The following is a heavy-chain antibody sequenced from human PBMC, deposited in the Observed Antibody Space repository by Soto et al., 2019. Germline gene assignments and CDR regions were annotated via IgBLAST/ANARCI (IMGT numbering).Heavy chain of an antibody. D-gene: IGHD3-10*01. CDR3: ARDKVYYGSGSPRYYGMDV. V-gene: IGHV1-69*01. CDR1: GGTFSSYA. Sequence: QVQLVQSGAEVKQPGSSVKVSCKASGGTFSSYAISWVRQAPGQGLEWMGGIIPIFGTANYAQKFQGRVTITADESTSTAYMELSSLGSEDTAVYYCARDKVYYGSGSPRYYGMDVGGKGTTVTVSS. CDR2: IIPIFGTA. J-gene: IGHJ6*04.